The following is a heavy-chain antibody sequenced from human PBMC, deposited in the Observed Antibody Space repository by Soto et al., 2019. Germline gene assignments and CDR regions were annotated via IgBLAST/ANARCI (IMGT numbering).Heavy chain of an antibody. V-gene: IGHV3-23*01. CDR3: AKYRLDYDVLTGPSDN. CDR1: GFNFITYA. D-gene: IGHD3-9*01. J-gene: IGHJ4*02. CDR2: IGGRGGHT. Sequence: PGGSLRLSCAASGFNFITYAMSWVRQAPGKGLEWVSTIGGRGGHTYYADFVKGRFTVSREDSKNMLYLQMNSLRAEDTAVYYCAKYRLDYDVLTGPSDNWGQGTLVTVSS.